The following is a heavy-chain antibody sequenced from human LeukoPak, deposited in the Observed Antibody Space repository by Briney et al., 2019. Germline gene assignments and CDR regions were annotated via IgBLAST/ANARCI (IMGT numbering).Heavy chain of an antibody. CDR2: INPNSGAT. D-gene: IGHD6-19*01. CDR1: GYTFTGYY. V-gene: IGHV1-2*02. J-gene: IGHJ4*02. Sequence: ASVKVSCKTAGYTFTGYYIHWVRQAPGQGLEWMGWINPNSGATYYAQDFQGRVTMTRDTSISTASLELSRLRSDDTAVYYCAGDLGYTSGWPDYWGQGTLVTVSS. CDR3: AGDLGYTSGWPDY.